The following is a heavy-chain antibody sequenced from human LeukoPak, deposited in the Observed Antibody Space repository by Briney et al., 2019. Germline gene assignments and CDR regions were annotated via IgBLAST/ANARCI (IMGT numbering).Heavy chain of an antibody. CDR2: ISASGRST. CDR1: GFNFSSFV. J-gene: IGHJ4*02. CDR3: ARVRDSSGPFDY. Sequence: GGSLRLSCAGSGFNFSSFVMTWVRQAPGKGLEWVSSISASGRSTYYADSVKGRFTISRDNSKNTLYLQMNSLRAEDTAVYYCARVRDSSGPFDYWGRGTLVTVSS. D-gene: IGHD3-22*01. V-gene: IGHV3-23*01.